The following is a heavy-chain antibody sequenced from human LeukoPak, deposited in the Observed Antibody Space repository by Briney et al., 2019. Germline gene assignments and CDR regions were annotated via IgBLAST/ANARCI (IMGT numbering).Heavy chain of an antibody. D-gene: IGHD2-2*01. Sequence: PSGTLSLTCAVSGGSFSGYYWNWIRQPPGKGLEWIGEINHSGSRNYNPSLKSRVTISVDTTKNQFSLMLSSVTAADAAVYYCARGIVVLPEYYFDYWGQGTLVTDPS. CDR3: ARGIVVLPEYYFDY. CDR1: GGSFSGYY. CDR2: INHSGSR. V-gene: IGHV4-34*01. J-gene: IGHJ4*02.